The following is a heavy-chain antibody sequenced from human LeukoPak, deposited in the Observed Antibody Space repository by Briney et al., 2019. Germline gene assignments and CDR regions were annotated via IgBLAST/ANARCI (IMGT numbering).Heavy chain of an antibody. CDR3: AKVLRYIALAGCDY. Sequence: PGGSLRLSCAASGFTFSSSAMSWVRQAPGKGLEWVSAISGSGGGTYYADSVKGRFTISRDNSKNTLYLQMNSLRAEDTAVYYCAKVLRYIALAGCDYWGQGTLVTVSS. CDR2: ISGSGGGT. CDR1: GFTFSSSA. J-gene: IGHJ4*02. V-gene: IGHV3-23*01. D-gene: IGHD6-19*01.